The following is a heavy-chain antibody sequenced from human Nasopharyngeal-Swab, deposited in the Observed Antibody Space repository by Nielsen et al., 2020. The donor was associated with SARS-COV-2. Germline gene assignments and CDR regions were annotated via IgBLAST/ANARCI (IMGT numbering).Heavy chain of an antibody. J-gene: IGHJ6*03. Sequence: WIRQPPGKGLQWIGSVYYTGSTYYNPSLKSRVTISLDTSQNQSSLKLMSATAADTAVYYCARSPHYYYYMDVWGTGTTVTVSS. CDR2: VYYTGST. V-gene: IGHV4-39*01. CDR3: ARSPHYYYYMDV.